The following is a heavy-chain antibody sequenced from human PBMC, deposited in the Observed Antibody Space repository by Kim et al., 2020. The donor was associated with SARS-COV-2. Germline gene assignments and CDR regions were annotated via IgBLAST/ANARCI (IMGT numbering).Heavy chain of an antibody. CDR2: INHSGSN. Sequence: SETLSLTCAVYGGSCSGYYWSWIRQPPGKGLEWIGEINHSGSNNYKPSRKSRVTISVDTSKNQFSLKLSSVTAADTAVYYCARGRFGGMTTVTTTRFDPWGQGTLVTVSS. V-gene: IGHV4-34*01. J-gene: IGHJ5*02. CDR1: GGSCSGYY. D-gene: IGHD4-17*01. CDR3: ARGRFGGMTTVTTTRFDP.